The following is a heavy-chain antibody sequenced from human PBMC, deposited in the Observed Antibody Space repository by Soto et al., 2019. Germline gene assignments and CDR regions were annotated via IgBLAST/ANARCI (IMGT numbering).Heavy chain of an antibody. CDR1: GGSFSGYY. CDR3: ARILRHLSSRAVSGDDY. Sequence: SETLSLTCAVYGGSFSGYYWSWIRQPPGKGLEWIGEINHSGSTNYNPSLKSRVTISVDTSKNQFSLKLSSVTAADTAVYYCARILRHLSSRAVSGDDYWGQGTLVTVSS. CDR2: INHSGST. J-gene: IGHJ4*02. D-gene: IGHD6-13*01. V-gene: IGHV4-34*01.